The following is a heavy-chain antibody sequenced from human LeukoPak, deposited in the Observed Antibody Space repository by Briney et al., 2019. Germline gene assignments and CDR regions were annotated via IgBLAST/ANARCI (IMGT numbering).Heavy chain of an antibody. V-gene: IGHV4-59*01. J-gene: IGHJ3*02. CDR1: GGSISSYY. CDR2: IYYSGST. CDR3: ARYQTPIAAAGSRYAFDI. Sequence: SETLSLICTVSGGSISSYYWSWIRQPPGKGLEWIGYIYYSGSTSYNPSLKSRVTMLVDTSKNQFSLKLSSVTAADTAVYYCARYQTPIAAAGSRYAFDIWGQGTMVTVSS. D-gene: IGHD6-13*01.